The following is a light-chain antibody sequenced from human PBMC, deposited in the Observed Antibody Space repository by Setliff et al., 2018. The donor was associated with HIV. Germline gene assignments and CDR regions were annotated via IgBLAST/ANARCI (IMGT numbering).Light chain of an antibody. V-gene: IGLV2-14*01. Sequence: ALTQPASVSGSPGQSITISCTGINSDIGDYNYVSWYQQHPGTAPKLIIYEVTNRPSGISNRFSGSKSGNTASLTISGLQAEDEADYYCTSYRIANTWLFGGGTTTWLFGGGTKVTVL. J-gene: IGLJ3*02. CDR1: NSDIGDYNY. CDR2: EVT. CDR3: TSYRIANTWLFGGGTTTWL.